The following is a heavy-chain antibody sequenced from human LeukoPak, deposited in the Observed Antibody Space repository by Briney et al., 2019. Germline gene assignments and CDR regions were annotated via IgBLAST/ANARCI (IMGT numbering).Heavy chain of an antibody. CDR2: ISGSGASI. Sequence: GGSLRLSCAASGFTFDSYALSWVRQAPGKGLEWISAISGSGASIYYADSMKGRFTISRDNSKNTLYLQMNSLRVEDTAVYYCATRPRITAAFDIWGQGTLVTVSS. CDR1: GFTFDSYA. D-gene: IGHD3-10*01. J-gene: IGHJ3*02. V-gene: IGHV3-23*01. CDR3: ATRPRITAAFDI.